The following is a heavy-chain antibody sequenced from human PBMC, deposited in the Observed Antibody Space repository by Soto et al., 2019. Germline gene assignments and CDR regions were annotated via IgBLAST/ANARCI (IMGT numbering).Heavy chain of an antibody. D-gene: IGHD1-20*01. Sequence: SETLSLTCTVSGGPISDYYWSWIRQPPGKGLEWIGYINYSGSTNYNPSLKSRVTISVDTSKNQFSLKLISVTAADTAMYYCASLYNWDDPEFDYWGQGALVTVSS. CDR1: GGPISDYY. V-gene: IGHV4-59*08. CDR3: ASLYNWDDPEFDY. J-gene: IGHJ4*02. CDR2: INYSGST.